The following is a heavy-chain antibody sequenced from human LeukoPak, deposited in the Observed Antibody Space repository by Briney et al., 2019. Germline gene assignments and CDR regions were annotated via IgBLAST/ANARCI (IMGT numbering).Heavy chain of an antibody. CDR3: ASPTVSARPRSYYYGMDV. D-gene: IGHD6-6*01. J-gene: IGHJ6*02. Sequence: GASVKVSCKVSGYTLTELSMHWVRQAPGKGLEWMGGFDPEDGETIYAQKFQGRVTMTEDTSTDTAYMELSSLRSEDTAVYYCASPTVSARPRSYYYGMDVWGQGTTVTVSS. V-gene: IGHV1-24*01. CDR1: GYTLTELS. CDR2: FDPEDGET.